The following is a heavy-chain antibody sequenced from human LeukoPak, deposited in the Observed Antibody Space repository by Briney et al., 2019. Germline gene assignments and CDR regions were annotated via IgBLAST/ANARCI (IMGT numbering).Heavy chain of an antibody. Sequence: ASVKVSCKASGYTFTGYYMHWVRQAPGQGLEWMGWINPNSGGTNYAQKFQGRVTMTRDTSISTAYMELSRLRSDDTAVYYCARGEYSSGSYYFDHWGQGTLVTVSS. CDR1: GYTFTGYY. CDR3: ARGEYSSGSYYFDH. V-gene: IGHV1-2*02. D-gene: IGHD6-19*01. CDR2: INPNSGGT. J-gene: IGHJ4*02.